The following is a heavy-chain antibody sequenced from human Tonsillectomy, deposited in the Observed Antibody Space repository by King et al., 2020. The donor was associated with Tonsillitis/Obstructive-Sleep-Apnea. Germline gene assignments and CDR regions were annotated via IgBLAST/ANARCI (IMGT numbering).Heavy chain of an antibody. V-gene: IGHV4-59*01. CDR2: IYYSGST. D-gene: IGHD3-3*01. CDR3: ARDGGLRFLPNYYMDV. CDR1: GGSISSYY. J-gene: IGHJ6*03. Sequence: PLQESGPGLVKPSETLSLTCTVSGGSISSYYWSWIRQPPGKGLEWIGYIYYSGSTNYNPSLKSRVTISVDTSKNQFSLKLSSVTAADTAVYYCARDGGLRFLPNYYMDVWGKGTTVTVSS.